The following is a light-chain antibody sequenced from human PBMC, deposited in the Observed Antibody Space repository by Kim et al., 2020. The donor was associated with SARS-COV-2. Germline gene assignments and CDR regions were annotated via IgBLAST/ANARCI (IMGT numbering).Light chain of an antibody. V-gene: IGLV1-44*01. CDR1: SSNIGSNT. J-gene: IGLJ3*02. CDR2: TNN. Sequence: QSVLTQPPSASGTPGQRVTISCSGSSSNIGSNTVNWYQQQLPGTAPRVLIYTNNQRPSGVPDRFSGSKSGSSASLAISGLQSEDEAYYYCASWDDTLNGWVFGGGTQLTVL. CDR3: ASWDDTLNGWV.